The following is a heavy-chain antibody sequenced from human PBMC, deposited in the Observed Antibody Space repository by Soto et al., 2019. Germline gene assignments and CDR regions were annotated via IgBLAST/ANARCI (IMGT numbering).Heavy chain of an antibody. CDR2: ISGSGGMT. CDR1: GFAFGNYP. Sequence: EAQLLQSGGGLVPPGGSLRLSCVASGFAFGNYPMAWVRQTPGQGLQWISTISGSGGMTDYEDSVRGRFTVSIDHSKDTVHLQMTSLRADDTAVYYCAKDRTMARGIRAFDIWCQGTTVTISS. CDR3: AKDRTMARGIRAFDI. J-gene: IGHJ3*02. D-gene: IGHD3-10*01. V-gene: IGHV3-23*01.